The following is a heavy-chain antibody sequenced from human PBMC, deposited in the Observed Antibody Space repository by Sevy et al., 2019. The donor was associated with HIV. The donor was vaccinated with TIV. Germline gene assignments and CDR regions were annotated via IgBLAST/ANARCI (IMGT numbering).Heavy chain of an antibody. Sequence: GGSLRLSCAASGFIFNNHGMHWVRQAPGKGLAWVAGISKEGTKKDYDDSVKGRSTISRDNSKNTVYLRMDNLGPDDTAVYYCAKDRQGVDLPFVMWGQGTKVTVSS. J-gene: IGHJ3*02. V-gene: IGHV3-30*05. CDR2: ISKEGTKK. CDR3: AKDRQGVDLPFVM. D-gene: IGHD3-3*01. CDR1: GFIFNNHG.